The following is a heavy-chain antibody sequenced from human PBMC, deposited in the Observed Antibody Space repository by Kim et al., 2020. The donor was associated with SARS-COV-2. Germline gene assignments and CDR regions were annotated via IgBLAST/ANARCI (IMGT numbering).Heavy chain of an antibody. CDR1: GFTFSSYG. CDR3: AKGLDPDEYDFWSGYGMDV. Sequence: GGSLRLSCAASGFTFSSYGMHWVRQAPGKGLEWVAVISYDGSNKYYADSVKGRFTISRDNSKNTLYLQMNSLRAEDTAVYYCAKGLDPDEYDFWSGYGMDVWGQVTTVTVSS. D-gene: IGHD3-3*01. CDR2: ISYDGSNK. V-gene: IGHV3-30*18. J-gene: IGHJ6*02.